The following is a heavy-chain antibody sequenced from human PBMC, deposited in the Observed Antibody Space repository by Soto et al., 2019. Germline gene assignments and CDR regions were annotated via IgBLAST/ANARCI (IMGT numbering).Heavy chain of an antibody. V-gene: IGHV5-10-1*01. J-gene: IGHJ4*02. D-gene: IGHD3-16*01. Sequence: GESLKLSCKGSGYSFAGYWITWVRQKPGKGLEWMGRIDPSDSQTYYSPSFRGHVTISVTKSITTVFLQMDSLTSDDTGVYYCHTDPIKLWPYDYWGQGTPVTVSS. CDR1: GYSFAGYW. CDR3: HTDPIKLWPYDY. CDR2: IDPSDSQT.